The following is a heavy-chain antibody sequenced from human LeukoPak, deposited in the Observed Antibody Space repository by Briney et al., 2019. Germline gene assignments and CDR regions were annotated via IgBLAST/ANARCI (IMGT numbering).Heavy chain of an antibody. D-gene: IGHD3-3*01. CDR2: ISGSGPYT. CDR3: AKHGFWSGISCFFDF. CDR1: GFTFSSYA. J-gene: IGHJ4*02. V-gene: IGHV3-23*01. Sequence: PGGSLRLSCAASGFTFSSYAMSWVRQAPGKGLEWVSGISGSGPYTFYTDSVKGRFTISRDSSKNTLYLQMNSLRAEDTALYYCAKHGFWSGISCFFDFWGQGTLVTVSS.